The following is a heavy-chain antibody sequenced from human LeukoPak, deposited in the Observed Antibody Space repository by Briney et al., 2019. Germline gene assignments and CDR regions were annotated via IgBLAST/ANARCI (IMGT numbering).Heavy chain of an antibody. V-gene: IGHV4-59*01. CDR1: GGSISSYY. Sequence: PSETLSLTCTVSGGSISSYYWSWIRQPPGKGLEWIGYIYSSGSTNYNPSLKSRVAISVDTSKNDFSLKLSSVTAADTAVYYCARGFLVPGLSYYYYYYGMDVWGQGTTVTVSS. CDR3: ARGFLVPGLSYYYYYYGMDV. CDR2: IYSSGST. J-gene: IGHJ6*02. D-gene: IGHD3-3*01.